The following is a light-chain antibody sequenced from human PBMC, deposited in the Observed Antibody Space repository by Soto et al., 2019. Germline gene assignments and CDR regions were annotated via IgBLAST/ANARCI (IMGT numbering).Light chain of an antibody. CDR3: QQRSDWPS. Sequence: EIVMTQSPATLSVSPGQRATLSCRASQSVNSNLAWYQQEPGQAPRLLIYGASTRATGIPARFSGSGSGTEFTLTISSLEPEDFAVYYCQQRSDWPSFGQGTRLEIK. CDR2: GAS. J-gene: IGKJ5*01. CDR1: QSVNSN. V-gene: IGKV3-15*01.